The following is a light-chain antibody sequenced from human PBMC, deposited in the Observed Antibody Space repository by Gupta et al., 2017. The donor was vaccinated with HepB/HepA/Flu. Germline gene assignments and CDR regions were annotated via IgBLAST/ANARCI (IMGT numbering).Light chain of an antibody. Sequence: EIVLTQSPATLSLSPGERATLSCRASQSVSSYLAWYQQKPGQAPRLLIYDASNRDTGIQARFSGSGYGKDLTLTISSREQEEFAGYYCQQRSNWPPWTFGQGTKVEIK. CDR3: QQRSNWPPWT. V-gene: IGKV3-11*01. J-gene: IGKJ1*01. CDR2: DAS. CDR1: QSVSSY.